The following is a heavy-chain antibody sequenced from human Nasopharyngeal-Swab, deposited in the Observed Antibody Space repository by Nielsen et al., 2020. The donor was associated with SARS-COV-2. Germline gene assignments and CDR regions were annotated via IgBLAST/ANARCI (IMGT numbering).Heavy chain of an antibody. D-gene: IGHD1-26*01. J-gene: IGHJ4*02. V-gene: IGHV3-23*01. CDR3: ARDPSFVGSLEFDQ. Sequence: GESLKISCAASGFTFSEYAFHWVRQAPGKGLEWVSVISGGGESTHYADSVKGRFSISRVDSRETVYLQMDSLRAEDTAVYYCARDPSFVGSLEFDQWGRGTLVTGSS. CDR2: ISGGGEST. CDR1: GFTFSEYA.